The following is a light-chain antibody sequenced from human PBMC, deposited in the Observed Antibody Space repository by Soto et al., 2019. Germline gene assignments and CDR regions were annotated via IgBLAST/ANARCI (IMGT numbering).Light chain of an antibody. CDR1: QSVNSNF. J-gene: IGKJ3*01. V-gene: IGKV3-20*01. Sequence: EIAMTQAPPTLSVSPLERSTVPWVASQSVNSNFLAWYQQKPGQAPRLLIYGASSRATGIPDRFSGSGSGTDFTLTISRLEPEDFAVYYCQQYGSSFTFGPGTKVDIK. CDR2: GAS. CDR3: QQYGSSFT.